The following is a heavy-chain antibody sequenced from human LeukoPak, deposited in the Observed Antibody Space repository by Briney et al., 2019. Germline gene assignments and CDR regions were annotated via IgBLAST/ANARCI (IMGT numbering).Heavy chain of an antibody. D-gene: IGHD6-19*01. Sequence: LSLTCAVSGGSISSSNWWSWVRQAPGKGLEWVAVISYDGSNKYYADSVKGRFTISRDNSKNTLCLQMNSLRAEDTAVYYCASDRGSGWSIDYWGQGTLVTVSS. J-gene: IGHJ4*02. CDR1: GGSISSSN. CDR3: ASDRGSGWSIDY. V-gene: IGHV3-30-3*01. CDR2: ISYDGSNK.